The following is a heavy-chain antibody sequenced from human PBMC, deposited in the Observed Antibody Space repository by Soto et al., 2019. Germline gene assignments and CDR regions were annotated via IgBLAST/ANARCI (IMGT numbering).Heavy chain of an antibody. CDR3: ARHLCGGDCYYNWFYP. Sequence: PTRTPSLTRAVYDDSIDSAYWSYVVLRPGKGLEWIGYIYYSGSTNYNPSLKSRVTISVDTSKNQFSLKLSSVTAADTAVYYCARHLCGGDCYYNWFYPWGQGTLFIVS. J-gene: IGHJ5*02. V-gene: IGHV4-59*08. CDR2: IYYSGST. CDR1: DDSIDSAY. D-gene: IGHD2-21*02.